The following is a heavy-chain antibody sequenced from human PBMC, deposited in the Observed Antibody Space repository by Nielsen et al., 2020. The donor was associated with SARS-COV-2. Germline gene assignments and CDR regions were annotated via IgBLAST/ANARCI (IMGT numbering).Heavy chain of an antibody. Sequence: SETLSLTCAVYGGSFSGYYWSWIRQHPGKGLEWIGYIYYSGSTYYNPSLKSRVTISVDTSKNQFSLKLSSVTAADTAVYYCARASTIFGVVIGWFDPWGQGTPVTVSS. CDR2: IYYSGST. V-gene: IGHV4-31*02. CDR1: GGSFSGYY. J-gene: IGHJ5*02. CDR3: ARASTIFGVVIGWFDP. D-gene: IGHD3-3*01.